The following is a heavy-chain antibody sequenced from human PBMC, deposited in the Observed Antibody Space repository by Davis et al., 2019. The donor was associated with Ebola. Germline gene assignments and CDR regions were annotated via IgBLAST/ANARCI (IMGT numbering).Heavy chain of an antibody. J-gene: IGHJ4*02. CDR3: AATRYYYDSSGLGDY. CDR2: IYPGDSDT. V-gene: IGHV5-51*01. Sequence: KVSCKGSGYSFTSYWIGWVRQMPGKGLEWMGIIYPGDSDTRYSPSFQGQVTISADKSISTAYLQWSSLKASDTAMYYCAATRYYYDSSGLGDYWGQGTLVTVSS. D-gene: IGHD3-22*01. CDR1: GYSFTSYW.